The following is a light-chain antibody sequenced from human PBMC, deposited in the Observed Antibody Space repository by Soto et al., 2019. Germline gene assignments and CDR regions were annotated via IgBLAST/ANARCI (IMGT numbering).Light chain of an antibody. CDR3: MQALQSLT. Sequence: EIVMTQSPLTLPVTPGEPASISCRSSQSLLYNNTYNYLDWYVQKPGQSPQLLIYFGSNRAPGVPDRFSGSGSGTDFTLKINRVEAEDVGTYYCMQALQSLTFCQGTRLEI. CDR2: FGS. CDR1: QSLLYNNTYNY. V-gene: IGKV2-28*01. J-gene: IGKJ5*01.